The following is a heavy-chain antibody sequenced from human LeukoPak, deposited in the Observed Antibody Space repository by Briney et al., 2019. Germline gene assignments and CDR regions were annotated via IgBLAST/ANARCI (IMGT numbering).Heavy chain of an antibody. J-gene: IGHJ5*02. Sequence: AGGSLRLSCAASGFTFSSYAMSWVRQAPGKGLEWVSAISGSGGSTYYADSVKGRFTISRDNAKNTLYLQMNSLRDEDTAVYYCARRVDATRWFDPWGQGTLVAVSS. CDR3: ARRVDATRWFDP. CDR2: ISGSGGST. D-gene: IGHD2-15*01. V-gene: IGHV3-23*01. CDR1: GFTFSSYA.